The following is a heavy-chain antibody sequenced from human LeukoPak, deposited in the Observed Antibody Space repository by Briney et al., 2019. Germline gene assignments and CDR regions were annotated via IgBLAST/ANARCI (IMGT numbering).Heavy chain of an antibody. CDR2: INAGNGNT. Sequence: GASVKVSCKASGYTFTSYAMHWVRQAPGQRLEWMGWINAGNGNTKYSQKFQGRVTITRDTSASTAYMELSSLRSEDTAVYYCARLGYYGSGRLDKLRFDPWGQGTLVTVSS. D-gene: IGHD3-10*01. V-gene: IGHV1-3*01. J-gene: IGHJ5*02. CDR3: ARLGYYGSGRLDKLRFDP. CDR1: GYTFTSYA.